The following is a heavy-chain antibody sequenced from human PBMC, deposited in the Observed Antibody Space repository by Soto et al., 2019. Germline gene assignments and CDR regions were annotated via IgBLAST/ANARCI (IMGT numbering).Heavy chain of an antibody. CDR2: TTPMSGTT. J-gene: IGHJ5*02. CDR1: GDTLSKYG. V-gene: IGHV1-69*13. CDR3: ARDAGVIGTSVWFDP. Sequence: SVKVSCKTSGDTLSKYGNNWVRQAPGQGLEWMGATTPMSGTTNYAQKFQGRLTITADESTSTVYMELSSLTPEDTAVYYCARDAGVIGTSVWFDPWGQGTLVTVSS. D-gene: IGHD1-7*01.